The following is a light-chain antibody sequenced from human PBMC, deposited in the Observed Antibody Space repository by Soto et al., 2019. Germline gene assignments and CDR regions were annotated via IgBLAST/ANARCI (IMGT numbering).Light chain of an antibody. CDR2: GAS. J-gene: IGKJ4*01. CDR1: QSVRSS. Sequence: VMTQSPATLSVAPGERVALSCRPSQSVRSSLAWYQQKPGQAPRLLIYGASSRATGIPDRFSGSGSGTDFTLTISRLEPEDFAVYYCQQYSNWPLTFGGGAKVDIK. V-gene: IGKV3D-15*01. CDR3: QQYSNWPLT.